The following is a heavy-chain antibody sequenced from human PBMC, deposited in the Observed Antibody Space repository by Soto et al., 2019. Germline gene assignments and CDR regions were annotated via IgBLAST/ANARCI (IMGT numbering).Heavy chain of an antibody. Sequence: QVQLVQSGAEVKKPGSSVKVSCKASGGTFSSYTISWVRQAPGQGLEWMGRIIPILGIANYAQKFQGRVTITADKSTSTAYMELSSLRSEDTAVYYCARGFVDCSGGSCYPEGVDYWGQGTLVTVSS. J-gene: IGHJ4*02. CDR3: ARGFVDCSGGSCYPEGVDY. CDR1: GGTFSSYT. D-gene: IGHD2-15*01. V-gene: IGHV1-69*02. CDR2: IIPILGIA.